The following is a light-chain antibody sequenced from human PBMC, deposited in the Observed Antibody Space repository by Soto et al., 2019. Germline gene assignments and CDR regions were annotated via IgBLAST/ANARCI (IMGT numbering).Light chain of an antibody. CDR3: CSYARSYTSV. Sequence: QSALTQPRSVSGSPGQSVTISCTGTSSDVGGYNYVSSYQQHPDKAPKLMIYDVGKRPSGVPDRSSGSKSGNTASLTISGLQAEDEADYYCCSYARSYTSVFGGGTKLTVL. J-gene: IGLJ2*01. CDR2: DVG. CDR1: SSDVGGYNY. V-gene: IGLV2-11*01.